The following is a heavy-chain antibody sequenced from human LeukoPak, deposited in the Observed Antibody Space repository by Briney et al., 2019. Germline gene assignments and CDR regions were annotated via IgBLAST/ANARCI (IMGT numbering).Heavy chain of an antibody. Sequence: ASVKVSCKASGGTFSSYAISWVRQAPGQGPEWMGGIIPIFGTANYAQKFQGRVTITADESTSTAYMELSSLRSEDTAVYYCAREGDGLFDYWGQGTLVTVSS. D-gene: IGHD5-24*01. CDR2: IIPIFGTA. J-gene: IGHJ4*02. CDR1: GGTFSSYA. CDR3: AREGDGLFDY. V-gene: IGHV1-69*01.